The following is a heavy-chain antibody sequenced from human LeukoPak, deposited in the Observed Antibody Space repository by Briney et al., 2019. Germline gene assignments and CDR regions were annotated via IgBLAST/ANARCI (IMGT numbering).Heavy chain of an antibody. D-gene: IGHD3-22*01. J-gene: IGHJ2*01. V-gene: IGHV3-7*01. Sequence: PGGSLRLSCEASGFTFSGYWMSWVRQAPGKGLEWVANIKQDGGDTSHVGSVKGRFTISRDNAKNSLHLQMNSLRVDDTAIYYCVRWGVVVFDSKYWYFDLWGRGTVVTVSS. CDR3: VRWGVVVFDSKYWYFDL. CDR1: GFTFSGYW. CDR2: IKQDGGDT.